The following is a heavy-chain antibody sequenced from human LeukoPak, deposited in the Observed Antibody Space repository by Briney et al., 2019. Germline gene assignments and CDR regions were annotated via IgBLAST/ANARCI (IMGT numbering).Heavy chain of an antibody. J-gene: IGHJ4*02. CDR2: IYYSGST. CDR1: GGSISSYH. Sequence: PSETLSLTCTVSGGSISSYHWSWIRQPPGKGLEWIGYIYYSGSTNYNPSLKSRVTISVDTSKNQFSLKLSSVTAADTAVYYCARIRGRFLEWLPRKPYFDYWGQGTLVTVSS. CDR3: ARIRGRFLEWLPRKPYFDY. V-gene: IGHV4-59*01. D-gene: IGHD3-3*01.